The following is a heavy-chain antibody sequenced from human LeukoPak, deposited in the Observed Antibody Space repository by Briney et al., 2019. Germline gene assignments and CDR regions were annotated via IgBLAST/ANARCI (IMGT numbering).Heavy chain of an antibody. J-gene: IGHJ3*02. V-gene: IGHV4-34*01. CDR2: INHSGST. Sequence: SETLSLTCAVYGGSFSGYYWSWIRQPRGKGLEWIGEINHSGSTNYNPSLKSRVTISVDTSKNQFSLKLSSVTAADTAVYYCAREAVGASDAFDIWGQGTMVTVSS. CDR1: GGSFSGYY. CDR3: AREAVGASDAFDI.